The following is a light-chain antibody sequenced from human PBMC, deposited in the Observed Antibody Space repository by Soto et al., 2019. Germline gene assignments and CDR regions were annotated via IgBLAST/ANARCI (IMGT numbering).Light chain of an antibody. Sequence: DIQMTQSPSTMSASIGDRVAITCRASQDISVWLDWYQQKRGKVPTLLVSDDSNLQSGVPSRFSGSGSGSEFTLTISSLQPDDFSTYYCHQYDSYPWKFGQGTKVEIK. CDR3: HQYDSYPWK. V-gene: IGKV1-5*01. CDR1: QDISVW. J-gene: IGKJ1*01. CDR2: DDS.